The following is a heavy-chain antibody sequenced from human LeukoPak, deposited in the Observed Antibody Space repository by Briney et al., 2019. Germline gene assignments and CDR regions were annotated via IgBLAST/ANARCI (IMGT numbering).Heavy chain of an antibody. D-gene: IGHD2/OR15-2a*01. CDR1: RFIFTNYW. CDR2: VNNDGSAT. V-gene: IGHV3-74*01. Sequence: YPGGSPRLSCAASRFIFTNYWIHWVRQAPGKGLVWVSHVNNDGSATSYADSVKGRFTISRDSAKNTVYLHMNSLRVEDTAVYYCTSFFETNWGQGTLVTVSS. J-gene: IGHJ4*02. CDR3: TSFFETN.